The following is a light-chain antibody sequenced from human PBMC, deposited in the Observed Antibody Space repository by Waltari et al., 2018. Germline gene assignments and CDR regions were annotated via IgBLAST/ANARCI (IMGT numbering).Light chain of an antibody. J-gene: IGLJ3*02. CDR2: KDT. V-gene: IGLV3-25*03. Sequence: SSELTQPPSVSVPPGQTARITCSGDALPKQYAFWYQQKPGQAPFLILYKDTERPSGIPDRFSGSSSGTIVTLTISGVQTEDEADYYCQTADTSGIWVFGGGTRLTVL. CDR3: QTADTSGIWV. CDR1: ALPKQY.